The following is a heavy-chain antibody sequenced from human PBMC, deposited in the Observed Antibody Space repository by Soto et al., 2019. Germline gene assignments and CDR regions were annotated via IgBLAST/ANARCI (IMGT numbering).Heavy chain of an antibody. J-gene: IGHJ4*02. V-gene: IGHV1-58*01. CDR3: AADDMTTVL. CDR1: GFTFSNSA. Sequence: SVKVSCKASGFTFSNSAVQWVRQARGQRLEWIGWSVVGSGNTNYAQRFQERVSITRDMSTSTAYLEVNSLRSEDTAVYYCAADDMTTVLWGQGTPVTVSS. CDR2: SVVGSGNT. D-gene: IGHD1-1*01.